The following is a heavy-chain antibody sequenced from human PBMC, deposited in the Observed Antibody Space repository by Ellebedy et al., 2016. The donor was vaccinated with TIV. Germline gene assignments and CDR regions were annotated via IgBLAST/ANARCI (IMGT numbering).Heavy chain of an antibody. CDR3: STTAMITAACLYAFDI. J-gene: IGHJ3*02. V-gene: IGHV5-51*01. Sequence: KVSCXGSGYSFTSYWIGWVRQMPGKGLEWMGIIYPGDSDTRYSPSFQGQVTISADKSISTAYLQWSSLKASDTAIYYWSTTAMITAACLYAFDIWGQGTMVTVSS. D-gene: IGHD6-13*01. CDR2: IYPGDSDT. CDR1: GYSFTSYW.